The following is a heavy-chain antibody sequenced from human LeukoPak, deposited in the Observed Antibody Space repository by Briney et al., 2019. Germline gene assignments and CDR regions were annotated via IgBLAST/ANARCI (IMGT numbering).Heavy chain of an antibody. V-gene: IGHV4-59*01. CDR2: IYYSGST. CDR3: ARGGDTAMVTYDAFDI. D-gene: IGHD5-18*01. Sequence: SETLSLTCTISGGSISSYYWSWIRQPPGKGPEWIGYIYYSGSTNYNPSLKSRVTISVDTSKNQFSLKLSSVTAADTAVYYCARGGDTAMVTYDAFDIWGQGTMVTVSS. J-gene: IGHJ3*02. CDR1: GGSISSYY.